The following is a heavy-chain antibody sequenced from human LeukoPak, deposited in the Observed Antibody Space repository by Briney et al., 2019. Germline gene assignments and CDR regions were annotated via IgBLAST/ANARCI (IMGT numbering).Heavy chain of an antibody. CDR1: GFTFDEYA. Sequence: PGGSLRLSCAASGFTFDEYAMHWVRQAPGKGLEWVSLISGDAVNTYYADSVKGRFTISRDNSKDSLYLQMNSLRTEDTALYYCAKDLGPTGAGWFDPLGPGNAGHRLL. J-gene: IGHJ5*02. CDR2: ISGDAVNT. CDR3: AKDLGPTGAGWFDP. D-gene: IGHD1-14*01. V-gene: IGHV3-43*02.